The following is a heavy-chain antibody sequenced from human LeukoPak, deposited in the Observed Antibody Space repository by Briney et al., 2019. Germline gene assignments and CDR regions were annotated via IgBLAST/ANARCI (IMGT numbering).Heavy chain of an antibody. CDR2: MNPNSGNT. V-gene: IGHV1-8*01. Sequence: GASVKVSCKASGYTFTSYDINWVRQATGQGLEWMGWMNPNSGNTGYAQKFQGRVTMTRNTSISTAYMELSGLRSEDTAVYYCARGLGKAFAPDYWGQGTLVTVPS. CDR1: GYTFTSYD. D-gene: IGHD4-23*01. J-gene: IGHJ4*02. CDR3: ARGLGKAFAPDY.